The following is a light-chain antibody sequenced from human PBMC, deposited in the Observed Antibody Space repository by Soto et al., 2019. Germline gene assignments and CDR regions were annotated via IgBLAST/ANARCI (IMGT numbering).Light chain of an antibody. J-gene: IGLJ1*01. Sequence: QSALTQPASVSGSPGQSITISCTGTFSDVGSYNLVSWYQQHPGKAPKLMIYEDTKRPSGVSNRFSGSKSGYTASLTISGLQAEDEADYYCCSYTRSSTLYVFGTGTKLTVL. V-gene: IGLV2-14*02. CDR3: CSYTRSSTLYV. CDR1: FSDVGSYNL. CDR2: EDT.